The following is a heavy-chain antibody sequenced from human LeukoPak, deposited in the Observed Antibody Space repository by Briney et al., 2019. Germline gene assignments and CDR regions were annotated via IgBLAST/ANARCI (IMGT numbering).Heavy chain of an antibody. V-gene: IGHV1-46*01. Sequence: ASVKVSCKASGYTFTDHYMHRVRQAPGQGLEWMGIINPSGGSTSYAQKFQGGVTMTRDTSTSTVYMELSSLRSEDTAVYYCARAGSSGWPYYFDYWGQGTLVTVSS. J-gene: IGHJ4*02. CDR2: INPSGGST. CDR3: ARAGSSGWPYYFDY. CDR1: GYTFTDHY. D-gene: IGHD6-19*01.